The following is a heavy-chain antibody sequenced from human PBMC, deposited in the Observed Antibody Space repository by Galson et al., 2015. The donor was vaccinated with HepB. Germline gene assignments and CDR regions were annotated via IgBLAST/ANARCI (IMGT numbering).Heavy chain of an antibody. Sequence: SLRLSRGVSGFTFSSDAMSWVRQGPGKGLEWVSAVSGSGGSTYYADSVKGRFTISRDNSKNTLYLQMNSLRAEDTAVYYWAKDRGQQLVPHWFDPWGQGTLVTVSS. CDR3: AKDRGQQLVPHWFDP. D-gene: IGHD6-13*01. CDR1: GFTFSSDA. J-gene: IGHJ5*02. CDR2: VSGSGGST. V-gene: IGHV3-23*01.